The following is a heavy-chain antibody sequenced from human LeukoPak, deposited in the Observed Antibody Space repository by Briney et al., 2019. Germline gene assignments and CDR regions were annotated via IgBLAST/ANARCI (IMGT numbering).Heavy chain of an antibody. V-gene: IGHV3-48*04. CDR3: ARTIATAITIFGVVTPIDY. Sequence: GGSLRLSCAASGFTFSSYSMNWVRQAPGKGLEWVSYISSSSSTIYYADSVKGRFTISRDNAKNSLYLQMNSLRAEDTAVYYCARTIATAITIFGVVTPIDYWGQGTLVTVSS. CDR2: ISSSSSTI. CDR1: GFTFSSYS. J-gene: IGHJ4*02. D-gene: IGHD3-3*01.